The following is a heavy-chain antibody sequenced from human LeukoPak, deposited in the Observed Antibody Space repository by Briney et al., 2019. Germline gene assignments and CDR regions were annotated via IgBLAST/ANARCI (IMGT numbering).Heavy chain of an antibody. D-gene: IGHD2-21*02. Sequence: GGSLKLSCAASGFTFSSYSMNWVRQAPGKGLEWVSSISSGSNYIYYADSVKGRFTISSDNAKNSLYLQMNSLRAEDTAVYYCARDRPPYCGGDCYSDYWGQGTLVTVSS. CDR1: GFTFSSYS. CDR3: ARDRPPYCGGDCYSDY. V-gene: IGHV3-21*01. CDR2: ISSGSNYI. J-gene: IGHJ4*02.